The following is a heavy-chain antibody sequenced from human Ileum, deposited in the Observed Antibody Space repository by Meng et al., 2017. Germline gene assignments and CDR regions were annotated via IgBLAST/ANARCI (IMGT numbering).Heavy chain of an antibody. J-gene: IGHJ4*02. Sequence: GESLKISCAGSGFTFSTYWMNWVRQAPGKGLEWVANINRDGSVKNYVDSVKGRFTISTDNAKNSLYLQMNSLRVEDTAVYYCARLNGRLQKYYFEYWGQGTLVTVSS. CDR1: GFTFSTYW. D-gene: IGHD4-11*01. CDR3: ARLNGRLQKYYFEY. CDR2: INRDGSVK. V-gene: IGHV3-7*01.